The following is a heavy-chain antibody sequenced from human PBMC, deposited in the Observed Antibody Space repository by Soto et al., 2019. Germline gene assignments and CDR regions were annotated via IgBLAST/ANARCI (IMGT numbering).Heavy chain of an antibody. D-gene: IGHD3-22*01. J-gene: IGHJ3*02. CDR1: GYTFTSYA. CDR2: INAGNGNT. Sequence: ASVKGSCKASGYTFTSYAMHWVRQAPGQRLEWMGWINAGNGNTNYAQKLQGRVTMTTDTSTSTAYMELRSLRSDDTAVYYCARLAPTYYYDSSGYYRNDAFDIWGQGTMVTVSS. CDR3: ARLAPTYYYDSSGYYRNDAFDI. V-gene: IGHV1-3*01.